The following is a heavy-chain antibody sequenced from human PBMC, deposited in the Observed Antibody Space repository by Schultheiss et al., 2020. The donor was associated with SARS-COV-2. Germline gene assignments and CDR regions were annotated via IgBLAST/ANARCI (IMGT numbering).Heavy chain of an antibody. J-gene: IGHJ3*02. CDR1: GFTFSSYW. D-gene: IGHD3-3*01. CDR3: AREEYYGGAFDI. CDR2: INGDGSAS. Sequence: GGSLRLSCAASGFTFSSYWMSWVRQAPGKGLEWVSRINGDGSASSYADSVKGRFTVSRDNAGNTLYLQMNSLRAEDTAVYYCAREEYYGGAFDIWGQGTMVTVSS. V-gene: IGHV3-74*01.